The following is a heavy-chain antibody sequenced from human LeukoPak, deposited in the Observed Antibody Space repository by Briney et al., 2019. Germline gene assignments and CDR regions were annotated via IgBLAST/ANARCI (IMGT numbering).Heavy chain of an antibody. CDR2: IIPILGIA. CDR3: ARELCSSGWYRCWFDP. D-gene: IGHD6-19*01. CDR1: GGTFSSYA. Sequence: ASVKVSCKASGGTFSSYATSWVRQAPGQGLEWMGRIIPILGIANYAQKFQGRVTITADKSTSTAYMELSSLRSEDTAVYYCARELCSSGWYRCWFDPWGQGTLVTVSS. V-gene: IGHV1-69*04. J-gene: IGHJ5*02.